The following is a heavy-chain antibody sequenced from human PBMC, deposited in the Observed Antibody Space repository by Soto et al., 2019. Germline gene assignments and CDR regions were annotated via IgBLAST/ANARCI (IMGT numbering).Heavy chain of an antibody. CDR3: ARQRCSGGFCYFPA. CDR2: IYGGGET. D-gene: IGHD2-15*01. J-gene: IGHJ5*02. V-gene: IGHV3-53*01. Sequence: EVPMVESGGGLIQPGGSLRLSCAASGFTVSSSYMNWVRQAPGQGLEWVSVIYGGGETYYADSVKGRFSISRDNSKNTLYLQMTSLSGEDTAVYFCARQRCSGGFCYFPAWGQGTLVTVSS. CDR1: GFTVSSSY.